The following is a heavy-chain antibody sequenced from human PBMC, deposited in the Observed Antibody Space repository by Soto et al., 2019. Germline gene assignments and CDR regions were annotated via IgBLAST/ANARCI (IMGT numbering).Heavy chain of an antibody. V-gene: IGHV3-23*01. D-gene: IGHD2-15*01. J-gene: IGHJ5*02. CDR3: AKDQEDIVVVVAAINWFDP. CDR2: ISGSGGST. CDR1: GFTFSSYA. Sequence: PGGSLRLSCAASGFTFSSYAMSWVRQAPGKGLEWVSAISGSGGSTYYADSVKGRFTISRDNSKNTLYLQMNSLRAEDTAVYYCAKDQEDIVVVVAAINWFDPWGQGTLVTVSS.